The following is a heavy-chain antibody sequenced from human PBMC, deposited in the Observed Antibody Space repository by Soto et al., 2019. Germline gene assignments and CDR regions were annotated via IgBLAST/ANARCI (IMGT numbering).Heavy chain of an antibody. Sequence: GGSLRLSCAASGFTFDDYAMHWVRQAPGKGLEWVSGISWNSGGIGYADSVKGRFTISRDNAKNSLYLQMNSLRAEDTALYYCAKDIDTVTTYTDIAFDIWGQGTMVTVSS. CDR3: AKDIDTVTTYTDIAFDI. D-gene: IGHD4-17*01. CDR1: GFTFDDYA. CDR2: ISWNSGGI. J-gene: IGHJ3*02. V-gene: IGHV3-9*01.